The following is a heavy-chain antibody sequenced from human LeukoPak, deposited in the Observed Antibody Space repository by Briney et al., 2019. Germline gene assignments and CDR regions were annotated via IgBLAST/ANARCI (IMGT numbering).Heavy chain of an antibody. CDR1: GGSFSGYY. D-gene: IGHD2-2*01. CDR2: INHSGST. J-gene: IGHJ4*02. V-gene: IGHV4-34*01. Sequence: SETLSLTCAVYGGSFSGYYWSWIRQPPGKGLEWIGEINHSGSTNYNPSLKSRVTISVDTSKNQFSLKLSSVTAADTAVYYCARDYCSSTSCPFDYWGQGILVTVSS. CDR3: ARDYCSSTSCPFDY.